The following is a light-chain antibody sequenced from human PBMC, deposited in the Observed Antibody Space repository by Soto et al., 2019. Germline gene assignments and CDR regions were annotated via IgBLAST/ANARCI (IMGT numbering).Light chain of an antibody. J-gene: IGKJ1*01. V-gene: IGKV1-5*01. Sequence: DIQMTQSPSTLSASVGDRVTITCRASQSISSWLAWYQQKPGKAPKLLIYDASSLESGVPSRFSGSGSGTEFTLTISSLQPDDFETYYCQQYNNYTWTFGQGTKVDIK. CDR2: DAS. CDR3: QQYNNYTWT. CDR1: QSISSW.